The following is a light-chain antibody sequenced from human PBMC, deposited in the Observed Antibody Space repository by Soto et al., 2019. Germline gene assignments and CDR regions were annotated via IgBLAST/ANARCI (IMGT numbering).Light chain of an antibody. CDR3: KQYTHWPPVT. J-gene: IGKJ2*01. CDR1: QSVSSN. Sequence: EIVMTQSPATLSVSPGERATLSCRARQSVSSNLAWYQQKPGQAPRLLIHGASTRATGIPARFSGSGSGTEFTRTISSLESEDFAVYYCKQYTHWPPVTFGQGIKLEIK. CDR2: GAS. V-gene: IGKV3D-15*01.